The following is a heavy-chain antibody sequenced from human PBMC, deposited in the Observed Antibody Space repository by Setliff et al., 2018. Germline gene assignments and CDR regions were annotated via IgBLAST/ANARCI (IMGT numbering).Heavy chain of an antibody. CDR1: GFTFSNAW. D-gene: IGHD6-19*01. Sequence: PGVSLRLSCTAPGFTFSNAWMSWVRQAPGKGLEWVGRIKRITDSGTTDHAAPVKGRFTVSRDDSISTLYLQMNSLKTEDTAVYYCTTSPISSGWHSNYWGQGTLVTVSS. CDR3: TTSPISSGWHSNY. CDR2: IKRITDSGTT. V-gene: IGHV3-15*01. J-gene: IGHJ4*02.